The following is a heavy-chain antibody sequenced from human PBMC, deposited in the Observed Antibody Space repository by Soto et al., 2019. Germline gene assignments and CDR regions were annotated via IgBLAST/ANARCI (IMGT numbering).Heavy chain of an antibody. J-gene: IGHJ6*03. CDR3: ARDNSTSPYPYYYYMDV. CDR1: GFTFSSYW. V-gene: IGHV3-7*01. D-gene: IGHD2-2*01. CDR2: IKQDGSEK. Sequence: QLGGSLRLSCAASGFTFSSYWMSWVRQAPGKGLEWVANIKQDGSEKYYVDSVKGRFTISRDNAKNSLYLQMNSLRAEDTAVYYCARDNSTSPYPYYYYMDVWGKGTTVTVSS.